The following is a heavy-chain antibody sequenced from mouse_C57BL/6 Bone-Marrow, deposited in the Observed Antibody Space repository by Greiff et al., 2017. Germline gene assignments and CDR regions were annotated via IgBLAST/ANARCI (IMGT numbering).Heavy chain of an antibody. J-gene: IGHJ2*01. CDR1: GYTFTGYW. CDR3: ARWQVYCDY. V-gene: IGHV1-9*01. Sequence: QVQLQQSGAELMKPGASVKLSCKATGYTFTGYWIEWVKQRPGHGLEWIGEILPGSGSTKSNEKFKGKATFTADTSSNTAYMQLSSLTTEDSAIYYCARWQVYCDYWGQGTTLTVSS. CDR2: ILPGSGST. D-gene: IGHD6-1*01.